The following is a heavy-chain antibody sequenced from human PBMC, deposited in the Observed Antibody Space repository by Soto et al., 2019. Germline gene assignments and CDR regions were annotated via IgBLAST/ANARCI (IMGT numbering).Heavy chain of an antibody. CDR1: GGTFSSYA. J-gene: IGHJ5*02. CDR3: ARVPAPANNWFDX. D-gene: IGHD2-2*01. Sequence: SGKVSFKASGGTFSSYAISWVRQAPGQGLEWMGGIIPIFGTANYAQKFQGRVTITADESTSTDYMELRSLRSEDTAVYYCARVPAPANNWFDXWGQGTLVTVSX. CDR2: IIPIFGTA. V-gene: IGHV1-69*13.